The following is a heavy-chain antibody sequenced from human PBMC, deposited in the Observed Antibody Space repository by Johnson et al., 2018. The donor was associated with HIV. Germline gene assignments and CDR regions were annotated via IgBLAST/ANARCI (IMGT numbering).Heavy chain of an antibody. CDR3: AKERQLVRAFDI. D-gene: IGHD6-6*01. V-gene: IGHV3-30*18. J-gene: IGHJ3*02. CDR2: ISYDGSNK. CDR1: GFTFSSYG. Sequence: QVQLVESGGGVVQPGRSLRLSCAASGFTFSSYGMHWVRRAPGKGLAWVAVISYDGSNKYYADSVKGRFTVSRDNSKNTLYLQMNSLRPEDTAVYYCAKERQLVRAFDIWGQGTMVTVSS.